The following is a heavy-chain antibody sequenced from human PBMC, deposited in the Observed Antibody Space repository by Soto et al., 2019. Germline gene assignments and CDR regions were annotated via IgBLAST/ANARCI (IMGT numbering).Heavy chain of an antibody. V-gene: IGHV3-23*01. D-gene: IGHD2-8*01. CDR2: ISGSGGST. J-gene: IGHJ6*02. Sequence: GGSLRLSCAASGFSFSSFAMSWVRQAPGKGLQWVSIISGSGGSTYYTDSVKGRFIISRDNSNNTLFLQMNSLRVEDTALYYCADVLMAKDFGQLRNFHSYGLDVWGQGTTVTVSS. CDR3: ADVLMAKDFGQLRNFHSYGLDV. CDR1: GFSFSSFA.